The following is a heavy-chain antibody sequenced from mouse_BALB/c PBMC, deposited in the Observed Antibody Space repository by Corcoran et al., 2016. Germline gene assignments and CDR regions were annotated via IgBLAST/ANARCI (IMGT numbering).Heavy chain of an antibody. J-gene: IGHJ3*01. CDR3: ERARSTTTVWFAY. V-gene: IGHV1-18*01. D-gene: IGHD2-4*01. CDR2: INPNNGGT. Sequence: VQLQQSGPELVKPGASVKISCKTSGYTFTEYTMNWVKQSHGKSLEWIGGINPNNGGTSYNQKFKGKATLTVDKSSSTAYMELRSLTSEDSAVYYCERARSTTTVWFAYWGQGTLVTVSS. CDR1: GYTFTEYT.